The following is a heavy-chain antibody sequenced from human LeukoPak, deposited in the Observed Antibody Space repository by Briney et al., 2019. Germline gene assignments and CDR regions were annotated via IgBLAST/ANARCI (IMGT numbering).Heavy chain of an antibody. D-gene: IGHD3-22*01. CDR3: AKDHGWGYTAMLYDSSGYYTYYFDY. CDR1: GFTFSSYA. CDR2: ISGSGGST. Sequence: GGSRRLSCAASGFTFSSYAMSWVRQAPGKGLEWVSAISGSGGSTYYADSVKGRFTISRDNSKNTLYLQMNSLRAEDTAVYYCAKDHGWGYTAMLYDSSGYYTYYFDYWGQGTLVTVSS. J-gene: IGHJ4*02. V-gene: IGHV3-23*01.